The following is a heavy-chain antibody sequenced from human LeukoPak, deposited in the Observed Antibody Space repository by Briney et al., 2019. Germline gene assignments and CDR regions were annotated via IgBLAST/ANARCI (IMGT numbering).Heavy chain of an antibody. V-gene: IGHV3-30*14. J-gene: IGHJ3*02. D-gene: IGHD3-3*01. CDR3: ARMMDGIFAFDI. CDR1: GFTFSNYA. Sequence: GGSLRLSCAASGFTFSNYAIHWVRQAPGKGLEWVAVISYDGSNKYYADSVRGRFTISRDNSKNTLFLQMNSLRAEDTAVYYCARMMDGIFAFDIWGQGIMVTVSS. CDR2: ISYDGSNK.